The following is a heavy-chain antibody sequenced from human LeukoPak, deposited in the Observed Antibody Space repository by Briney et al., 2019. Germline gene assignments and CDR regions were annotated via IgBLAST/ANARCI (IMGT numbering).Heavy chain of an antibody. CDR3: ARDSSYYGSSGRPNFDY. CDR2: INPNSGGT. D-gene: IGHD3-22*01. CDR1: GYTFTGYY. J-gene: IGHJ4*02. Sequence: ASVKVSCKASGYTFTGYYMHWVRQAPGQGLEWMGWINPNSGGTNYAQKFQGRVTMTRDTSTSTVYMELSSLRSEDTAVYYCARDSSYYGSSGRPNFDYWGQGTLVTVSS. V-gene: IGHV1-2*02.